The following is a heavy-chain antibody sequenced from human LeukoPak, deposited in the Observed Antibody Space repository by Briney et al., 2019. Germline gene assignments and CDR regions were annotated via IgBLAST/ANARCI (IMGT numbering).Heavy chain of an antibody. D-gene: IGHD3-10*01. CDR3: ARDSAIYYNWFDP. Sequence: SETLSLTCTVSGYSISSGYYWGWVRQPPGKGLEWIGSTYHSGSTYYNPSLKSRVTISVDTSKNQFSLKLSSVAAADTAVYYCARDSAIYYNWFDPWGQGTLVTVSS. J-gene: IGHJ5*02. CDR2: TYHSGST. CDR1: GYSISSGYY. V-gene: IGHV4-38-2*02.